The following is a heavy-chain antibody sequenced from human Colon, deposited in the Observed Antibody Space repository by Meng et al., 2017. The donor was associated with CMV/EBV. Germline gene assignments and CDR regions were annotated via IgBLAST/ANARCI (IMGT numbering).Heavy chain of an antibody. D-gene: IGHD2-2*01. CDR1: GFTFSTYW. V-gene: IGHV3-7*01. J-gene: IGHJ4*02. Sequence: GESLKISCAASGFTFSTYWMTWVRQAPGKGLEWVANIKQDGSEKYYVDSVKGRFTISRDNAKNSLFLQMNSLGAEDTAVYYCARDRCSSTSCFLDYWGQGTLVTVSS. CDR2: IKQDGSEK. CDR3: ARDRCSSTSCFLDY.